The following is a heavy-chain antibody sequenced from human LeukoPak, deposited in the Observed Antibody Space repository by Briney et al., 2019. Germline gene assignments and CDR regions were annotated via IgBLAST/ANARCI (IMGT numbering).Heavy chain of an antibody. CDR1: GGSISSGGYY. CDR2: IHYSGST. Sequence: PSQTLSLTCTVSGGSISSGGYYWSWIRQHPGKGLEWIGYIHYSGSTYYSPSLKSRVTISVDTSKNRFSLKLSSVTAADTAVYYCAGSRIGYSDSSGFFDSWGQGTLVTVSS. D-gene: IGHD3-22*01. V-gene: IGHV4-31*03. CDR3: AGSRIGYSDSSGFFDS. J-gene: IGHJ4*02.